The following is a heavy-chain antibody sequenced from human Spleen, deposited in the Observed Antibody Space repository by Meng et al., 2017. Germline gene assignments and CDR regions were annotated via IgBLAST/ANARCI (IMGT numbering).Heavy chain of an antibody. CDR2: VYHSGST. Sequence: QVRLREAGPGLVKPSGTLSLNCAASGGSISSSTWWTWVRQPPGKGLEWIGEVYHSGSTNYNPSLKSRVTMSVDESNNQFSLKLSSVTAADTAVYYCAGFTLIRGIMPWFDPWGQGTLVTVSS. CDR1: GGSISSSTW. D-gene: IGHD3-10*01. J-gene: IGHJ5*02. CDR3: AGFTLIRGIMPWFDP. V-gene: IGHV4-4*02.